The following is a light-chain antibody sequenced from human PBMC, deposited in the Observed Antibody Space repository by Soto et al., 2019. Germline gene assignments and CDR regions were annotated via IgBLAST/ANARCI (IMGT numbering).Light chain of an antibody. CDR3: QQYTASSGIFT. CDR2: GAS. Sequence: VLTQSPGTLSLSPGERATLSCRASQRVNSNYFAWYQQKPGQAPRLLVFGASTRATGIPDRFRGSGSGTDCILTISRVEPEDFAVYYCQQYTASSGIFTFGPGTKVDIK. CDR1: QRVNSNY. J-gene: IGKJ3*01. V-gene: IGKV3-20*01.